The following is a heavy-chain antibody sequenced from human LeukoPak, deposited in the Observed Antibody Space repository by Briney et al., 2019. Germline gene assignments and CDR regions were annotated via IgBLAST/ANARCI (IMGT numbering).Heavy chain of an antibody. Sequence: PGGSLTLSCAASGFTFSSYSMNWVRQAPGKGLELVGRSQTIKPNSCTTEYAPSVKGRFTISRDDSKNSLYLQLNSLKTEDTAVYYCVRVVTTSSGWYHFDNWGQGTLVTVSS. V-gene: IGHV3-72*01. D-gene: IGHD6-13*01. CDR3: VRVVTTSSGWYHFDN. CDR2: SQTIKPNSCTT. J-gene: IGHJ4*02. CDR1: GFTFSSYS.